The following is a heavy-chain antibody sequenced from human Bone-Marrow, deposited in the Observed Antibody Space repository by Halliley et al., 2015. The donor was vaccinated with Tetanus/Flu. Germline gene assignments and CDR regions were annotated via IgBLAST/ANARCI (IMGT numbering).Heavy chain of an antibody. CDR3: AKDGSNWGTPYFWFFDV. J-gene: IGHJ2*01. D-gene: IGHD7-27*01. V-gene: IGHV3-23*01. Sequence: SLRLSCAASGFTFSSSAMSWVRQAPGKGLEWVSVISGRGDSTYYAASVKGRFTISRDNSKNTLYLQMHSLTADDTAVYYCAKDGSNWGTPYFWFFDVWGRGTLVTVSS. CDR1: GFTFSSSA. CDR2: ISGRGDST.